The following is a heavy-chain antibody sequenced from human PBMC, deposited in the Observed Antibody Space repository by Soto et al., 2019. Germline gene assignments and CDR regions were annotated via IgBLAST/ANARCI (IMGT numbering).Heavy chain of an antibody. CDR1: GGSISSGDYY. CDR3: ARGGPAAPHFDY. Sequence: SSETLSLTCTVSGGSISSGDYYWSWIRQPPGKGLEWIGYIYYSGSTYYNPSLKSRVTISVDTSKNQFSLKLSSVTAADTAVYYCARGGPAAPHFDYWGQGTLVTVSS. J-gene: IGHJ4*02. V-gene: IGHV4-30-4*01. D-gene: IGHD2-2*01. CDR2: IYYSGST.